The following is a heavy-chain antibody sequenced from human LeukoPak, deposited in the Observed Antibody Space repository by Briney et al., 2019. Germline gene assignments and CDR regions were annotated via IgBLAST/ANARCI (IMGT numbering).Heavy chain of an antibody. CDR2: IRYDGSNK. CDR1: GFTFSSNG. CDR3: ANSAVAGIH. J-gene: IGHJ1*01. D-gene: IGHD6-19*01. V-gene: IGHV3-30*02. Sequence: GGSLRLSCAASGFTFSSNGRPWVRRAPAKGLEWVAFIRYDGSNKYYADSVKGRFTISRDNSKNTLYLQMNSLRAEDTAVYYCANSAVAGIHWGQGTLVTVSS.